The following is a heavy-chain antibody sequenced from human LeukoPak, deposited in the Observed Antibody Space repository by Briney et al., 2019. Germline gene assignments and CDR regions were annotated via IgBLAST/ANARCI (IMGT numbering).Heavy chain of an antibody. V-gene: IGHV1-18*01. CDR2: ISAYNGNT. Sequence: ASVKVSCKASGYTFTSYGISWVRQASGQGLEWMGWISAYNGNTNYAQKLQGRVTMTTDTSTSTAYMELRSLRSDDTAVYYCARDRRRYYYDSSDGDYWGQGTLVTVSS. D-gene: IGHD3-22*01. CDR1: GYTFTSYG. J-gene: IGHJ4*02. CDR3: ARDRRRYYYDSSDGDY.